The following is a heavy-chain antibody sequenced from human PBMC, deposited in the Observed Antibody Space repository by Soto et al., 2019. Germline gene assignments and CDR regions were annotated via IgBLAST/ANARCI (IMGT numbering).Heavy chain of an antibody. D-gene: IGHD2-8*01. CDR1: GESISSYY. CDR2: FYSSGNT. CDR3: ASQPGNGPFDY. J-gene: IGHJ4*02. V-gene: IGHV4-4*07. Sequence: QVQLQESGPGLVKPSETLSLTCSVSGESISSYYWSLIRQSAGKGLEWIGRFYSSGNTDYNPSLKSRVTMSVDTSKNQLSLKLSFVTAADTAVYYCASQPGNGPFDYWGQGTLVTVSS.